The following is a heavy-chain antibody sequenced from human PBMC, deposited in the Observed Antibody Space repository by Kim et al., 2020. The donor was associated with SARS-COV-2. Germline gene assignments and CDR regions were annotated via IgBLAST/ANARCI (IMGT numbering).Heavy chain of an antibody. CDR1: GLTFDNYA. CDR2: ISWNSGSI. J-gene: IGHJ6*02. CDR3: AKFNDSPFSSSQEHYYYDDMDV. Sequence: GGSLRLSCAASGLTFDNYAMHWVRQAPGRGLEWVSAISWNSGSIVYSDSVKGRFTISRDNAKNSLYLQMNSLRAEDTALYYCAKFNDSPFSSSQEHYYYDDMDVWGQGPTVPVSS. D-gene: IGHD6-13*01. V-gene: IGHV3-9*01.